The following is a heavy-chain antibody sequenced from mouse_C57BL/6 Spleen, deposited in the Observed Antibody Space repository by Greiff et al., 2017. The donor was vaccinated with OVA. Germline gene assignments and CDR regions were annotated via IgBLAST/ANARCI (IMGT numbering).Heavy chain of an antibody. CDR3: ARGDDGPYYYAMDY. D-gene: IGHD2-3*01. J-gene: IGHJ4*01. CDR1: GYSITSGYY. Sequence: EVKLMESGPGLVKPSQSLSLTCSVTGYSITSGYYWNWIRQFPGNKLEWMGYISYDGSNNYNPSLKNRISITLDTSKNQFFLKLNSVTTEDTATYYCARGDDGPYYYAMDYWGQGTSVTVSS. CDR2: ISYDGSN. V-gene: IGHV3-6*01.